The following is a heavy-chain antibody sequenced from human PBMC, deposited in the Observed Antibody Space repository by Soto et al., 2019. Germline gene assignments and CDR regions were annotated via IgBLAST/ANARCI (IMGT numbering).Heavy chain of an antibody. V-gene: IGHV3-23*01. D-gene: IGHD6-19*01. J-gene: IGHJ3*02. CDR2: ISGSGGST. CDR3: AKDTFSSGWYGAFDI. CDR1: GFIFSTYA. Sequence: GGSLRLSCAASGFIFSTYAMSWVRQAPGKGLEWVSAISGSGGSTHYADSVKGRFTISRENSRDTLYVQMNSLRAEDTAVYYCAKDTFSSGWYGAFDIWGQGTMVTVSS.